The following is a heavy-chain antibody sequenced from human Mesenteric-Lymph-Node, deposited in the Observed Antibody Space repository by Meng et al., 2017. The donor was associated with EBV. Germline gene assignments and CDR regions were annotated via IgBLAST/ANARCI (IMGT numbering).Heavy chain of an antibody. CDR1: GDSVSSNSAA. CDR2: TYYRSKWYN. D-gene: IGHD1-7*01. V-gene: IGHV6-1*01. J-gene: IGHJ4*02. Sequence: QVQLQQSGPGLVKPSQTLSLTCAISGDSVSSNSAAWNWIRQSASRGLECLGRTYYRSKWYNDYAVSVKSRITINPDTSKNQFSLQLNSVTPEDTAVYYCASSRPLAGNWNYHYWGQGTLVTVSS. CDR3: ASSRPLAGNWNYHY.